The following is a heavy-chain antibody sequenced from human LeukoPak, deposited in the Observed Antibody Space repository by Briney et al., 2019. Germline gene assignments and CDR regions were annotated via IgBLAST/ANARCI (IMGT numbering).Heavy chain of an antibody. CDR3: ARVGLSYYDSSGYLDC. V-gene: IGHV1-18*01. D-gene: IGHD3-22*01. CDR1: GYSFTSYG. Sequence: GESLKISCKGSGYSFTSYGISWVRQAPGQGLEWMGWISAYNGNTNYAQKLQGRVTMTTDTSTSTAYMELRSLRSDGTAVYYCARVGLSYYDSSGYLDCWGQGTMVTVSS. CDR2: ISAYNGNT. J-gene: IGHJ3*01.